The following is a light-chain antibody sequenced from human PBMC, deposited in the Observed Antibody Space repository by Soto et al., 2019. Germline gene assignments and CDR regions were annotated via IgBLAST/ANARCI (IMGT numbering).Light chain of an antibody. J-gene: IGKJ2*01. V-gene: IGKV1-5*01. Sequence: DIPMTQSPSTLSASVGDRVTITCRASQSISSWLAWYQQKPGKAPKLLIYDASSLESGVPSRLSGSGSGTEFTLTISSLQPDDFATYYCQQYNSWYTFGQGTKLEIK. CDR3: QQYNSWYT. CDR1: QSISSW. CDR2: DAS.